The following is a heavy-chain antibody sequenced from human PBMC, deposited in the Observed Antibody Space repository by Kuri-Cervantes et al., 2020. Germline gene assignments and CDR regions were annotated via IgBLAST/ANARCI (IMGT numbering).Heavy chain of an antibody. J-gene: IGHJ6*02. CDR1: GFTFSSYW. CDR3: AKFGTTGRYGMDV. CDR2: ISYDGSNK. V-gene: IGHV3-30*18. Sequence: GESLKISCAASGFTFSSYWMSWVRQAPGKGLEWVAVISYDGSNKYYADSVKGRFTISRDNSKNTLYLQMNSLRAEDTAVYYCAKFGTTGRYGMDVWGQGTTVTVSS. D-gene: IGHD1-7*01.